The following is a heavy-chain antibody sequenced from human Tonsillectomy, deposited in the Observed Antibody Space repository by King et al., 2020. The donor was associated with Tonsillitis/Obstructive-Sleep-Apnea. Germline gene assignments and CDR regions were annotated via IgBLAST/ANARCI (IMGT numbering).Heavy chain of an antibody. D-gene: IGHD3-3*01. CDR2: INHSGST. CDR1: GGSFSGYY. CDR3: ARADFWRGYYTGPMVDY. Sequence: VQLQQWGAGLLKPSETLSLTCAVYGGSFSGYYWSWIRQPPGKGLEWIGEINHSGSTNYNPSLKSRVTISVDTSKNQFSLKLSSVTAADTAVYYCARADFWRGYYTGPMVDYWGQGTLVTVSS. V-gene: IGHV4-34*01. J-gene: IGHJ4*02.